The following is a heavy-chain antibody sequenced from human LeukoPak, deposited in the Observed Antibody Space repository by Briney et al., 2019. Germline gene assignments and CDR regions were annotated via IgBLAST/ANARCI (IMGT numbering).Heavy chain of an antibody. Sequence: GASVKVSCKASGYTFTSYGISWVRQAPGQGLEWMGWISAYNGNTNYAQKLQGRVTMTTDTSTSIAYMELRSLRSDDTAVYYCARDHKRLLWFGELSSWGQGTLVTVSS. D-gene: IGHD3-10*01. CDR1: GYTFTSYG. V-gene: IGHV1-18*01. CDR3: ARDHKRLLWFGELSS. J-gene: IGHJ4*02. CDR2: ISAYNGNT.